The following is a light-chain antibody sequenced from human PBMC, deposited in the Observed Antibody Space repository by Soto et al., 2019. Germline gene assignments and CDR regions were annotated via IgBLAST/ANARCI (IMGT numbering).Light chain of an antibody. Sequence: QSVLTQPPSVSEAPGQRVTISCTGNSSNIGAGYDVHWYQQLPGTAPKLLIYGNSNRPSGVPDRFSGSKSGTSASLAITGLQAEDEADYYCQSYDSSLFWVFGGGTKLTVL. CDR1: SSNIGAGYD. CDR2: GNS. CDR3: QSYDSSLFWV. V-gene: IGLV1-40*01. J-gene: IGLJ3*02.